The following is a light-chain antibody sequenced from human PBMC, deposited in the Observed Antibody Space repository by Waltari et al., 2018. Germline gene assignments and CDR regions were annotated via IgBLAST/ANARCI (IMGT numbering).Light chain of an antibody. J-gene: IGLJ3*02. CDR2: RNK. CDR3: AAWDDTLSAVL. V-gene: IGLV1-47*01. Sequence: QSVLTQPPSASGTPGQRVTISCSGSRSNSGINYVYWSQHLPGTTPKLLIYRNKQRPSGVPGRFSGSKSGTSASLAISGLRSEDEAEYYCAAWDDTLSAVLFGGGTNLTVL. CDR1: RSNSGINY.